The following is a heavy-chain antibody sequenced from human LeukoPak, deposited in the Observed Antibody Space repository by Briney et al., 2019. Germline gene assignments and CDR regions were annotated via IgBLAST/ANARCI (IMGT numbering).Heavy chain of an antibody. V-gene: IGHV4-39*01. CDR2: IYYSGST. Sequence: PSETLSLTCTVSGGSISSSSYYWGWIRQPPGKGLEWIASIYYSGSTYYNPSLKSRVTISVDTSKNQFSLKLSSVTAADTAVYYCAELGITMIGGVWGKGTTVTISS. J-gene: IGHJ6*04. CDR1: GGSISSSSYY. D-gene: IGHD3-10*02. CDR3: AELGITMIGGV.